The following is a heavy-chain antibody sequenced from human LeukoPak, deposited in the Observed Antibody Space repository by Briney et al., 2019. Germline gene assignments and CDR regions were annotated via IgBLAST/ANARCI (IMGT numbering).Heavy chain of an antibody. CDR3: ARDLYGGNHPAGYYYYGMDV. CDR1: GYTFNSYG. V-gene: IGHV1-18*01. CDR2: ISAYNGNT. Sequence: ASVKVSCKASGYTFNSYGISWVRQAPGQGLEWMGWISAYNGNTNYAQTFQGRVTMTTDTSTSTAYMELRSLRSDDTAVYYCARDLYGGNHPAGYYYYGMDVWGQGATVTVSS. D-gene: IGHD4-23*01. J-gene: IGHJ6*02.